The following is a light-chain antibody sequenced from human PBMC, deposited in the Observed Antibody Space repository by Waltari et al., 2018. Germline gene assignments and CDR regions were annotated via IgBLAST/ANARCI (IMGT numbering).Light chain of an antibody. J-gene: IGKJ4*01. V-gene: IGKV1-33*01. CDR1: QDISHF. CDR2: DAS. CDR3: QQYDNLPLT. Sequence: DTQMTQSPSSLSASVGDRVTTTCQASQDISHFLNWYQQKPGTAPKLLITDASTLQTGVPSRFSGNRSGTQFAFTVNGLQSEDVATYFCQQYDNLPLTFGGGSKV.